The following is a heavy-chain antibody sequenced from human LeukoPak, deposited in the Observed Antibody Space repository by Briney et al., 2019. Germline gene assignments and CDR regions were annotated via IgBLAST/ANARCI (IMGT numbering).Heavy chain of an antibody. V-gene: IGHV3-23*01. CDR2: INGGGDST. Sequence: PGGSLRLSCAASTFTYSTYAMTWVRQAPGKGLEWVSSINGGGDSTYYADAVKGRFTISRDNSKNTLHLQMNSLRADDTAVYYCAKDRDWNPHYLDSWGQGTLVTVSS. CDR1: TFTYSTYA. D-gene: IGHD1-1*01. CDR3: AKDRDWNPHYLDS. J-gene: IGHJ4*02.